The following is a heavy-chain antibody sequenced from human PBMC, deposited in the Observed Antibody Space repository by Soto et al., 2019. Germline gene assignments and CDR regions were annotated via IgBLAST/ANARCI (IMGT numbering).Heavy chain of an antibody. Sequence: EVQLVESGGGLVQPGGSLRLSCAASGFTFSSYWMHWVRQAPGKGLVWVSRINSDGSSTSYADSVKGRFTISRDNAKNTLYLQMNSLRAEDTAVYYCGRDPGSGGPLDYWGQGTLVTVSS. D-gene: IGHD6-19*01. CDR3: GRDPGSGGPLDY. V-gene: IGHV3-74*01. CDR2: INSDGSST. CDR1: GFTFSSYW. J-gene: IGHJ4*02.